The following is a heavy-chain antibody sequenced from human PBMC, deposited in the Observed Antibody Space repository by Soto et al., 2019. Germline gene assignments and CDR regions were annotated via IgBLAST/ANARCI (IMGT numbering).Heavy chain of an antibody. J-gene: IGHJ6*02. V-gene: IGHV3-7*01. CDR3: ARDKVVADTKITTVLLYYYGMDV. CDR2: IKQDGREK. Sequence: GGSLRLSCAGSGFTFRSYAMNWVRQAPGKGLEWVANIKQDGREKHYVDSVKGRFTISRDNAKKSLYLQMDSLSPEDTAVYYCARDKVVADTKITTVLLYYYGMDVWGQGTTVTVSS. D-gene: IGHD2-15*01. CDR1: GFTFRSYA.